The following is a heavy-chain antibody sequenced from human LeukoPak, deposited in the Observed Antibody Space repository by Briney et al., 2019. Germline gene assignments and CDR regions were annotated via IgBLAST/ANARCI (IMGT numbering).Heavy chain of an antibody. V-gene: IGHV6-1*01. J-gene: IGHJ6*02. CDR2: TYYRSKWYN. CDR1: GDSVSSNSAA. CDR3: ARDRVVYCGGDCYSYYYYGMDV. Sequence: SQTLSLTCAISGDSVSSNSAAWNWIRQSPSRGLEWLGRTYYRSKWYNDYAVSVKSRITINPDTSKNQFSLQLNSVTPEDTAVYYCARDRVVYCGGDCYSYYYYGMDVWGQGTTVTVSS. D-gene: IGHD2-21*02.